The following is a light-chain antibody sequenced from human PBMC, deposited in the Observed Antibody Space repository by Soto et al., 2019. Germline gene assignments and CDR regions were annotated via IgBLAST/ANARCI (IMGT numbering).Light chain of an antibody. Sequence: EIVLTQSPAALSLSPGERATLSSRASQSICTYLAWYQQKPGQAPRLLIYDASNRATGIPARFSGGGSGTDFTLTISSLEPEDFAVYYCQHYVTWPLTFGGGTKVDIK. CDR1: QSICTY. CDR2: DAS. CDR3: QHYVTWPLT. V-gene: IGKV3-11*01. J-gene: IGKJ4*01.